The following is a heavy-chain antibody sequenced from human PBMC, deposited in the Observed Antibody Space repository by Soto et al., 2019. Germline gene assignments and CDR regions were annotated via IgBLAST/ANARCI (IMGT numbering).Heavy chain of an antibody. CDR2: ISGSGGST. CDR3: AKARTYGSGSYGRFDP. Sequence: VQLLESGGGLVQPGGSLRLSCAASGFTFSSYAMSWVRQAPGKGLEWVSAISGSGGSTYYADSVKGRFTISRDNSKNTLYLQMNSLRAEDTAVYYCAKARTYGSGSYGRFDPWGQGTLVTVSS. D-gene: IGHD3-10*01. CDR1: GFTFSSYA. V-gene: IGHV3-23*01. J-gene: IGHJ5*02.